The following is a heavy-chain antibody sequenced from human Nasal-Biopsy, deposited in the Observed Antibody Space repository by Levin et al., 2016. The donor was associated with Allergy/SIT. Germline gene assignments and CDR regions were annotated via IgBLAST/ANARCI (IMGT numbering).Heavy chain of an antibody. CDR2: IFYSDNT. V-gene: IGHV4-31*03. CDR3: VRGGNDYYLNY. D-gene: IGHD5-12*01. J-gene: IGHJ4*02. CDR1: GASINSGGYY. Sequence: LRLSCTVSGASINSGGYYWNWIRQHPGKGLEWIGYIFYSDNTYYNPSLKSRVTISVDTSKNQFSLKVTSVTVADTAVYYCVRGGNDYYLNYWGQGTLVTVSS.